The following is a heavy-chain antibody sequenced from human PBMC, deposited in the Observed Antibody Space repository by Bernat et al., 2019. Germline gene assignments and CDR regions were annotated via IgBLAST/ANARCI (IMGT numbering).Heavy chain of an antibody. V-gene: IGHV3-7*01. CDR3: ARDRARSSRWFSGLDY. Sequence: EVQLVESGGGLVQPGGSLRLSCAVSGFTFSSYWMSWVRQAPGKGREWVANIKQDGSDKYYVDSVKGRFTISRDNAKNSLYLQMNSLRGEDTAVYYCARDRARSSRWFSGLDYWGQGTLVTVSS. J-gene: IGHJ4*02. CDR2: IKQDGSDK. CDR1: GFTFSSYW. D-gene: IGHD6-13*01.